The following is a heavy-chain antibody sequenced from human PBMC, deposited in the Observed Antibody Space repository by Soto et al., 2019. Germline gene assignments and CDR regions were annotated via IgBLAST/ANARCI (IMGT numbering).Heavy chain of an antibody. Sequence: GGSLRLSCAASGFTFSSYGMHWVRQAPGKGLEWVAVIWYDGSNKYYADSVKGRFTISRDNSKNTLYLQMNSLRAEDTAVYYCARDKMTTVTKAYYYGVDVWGQGTTVTVSS. J-gene: IGHJ6*02. D-gene: IGHD4-17*01. CDR2: IWYDGSNK. V-gene: IGHV3-33*01. CDR3: ARDKMTTVTKAYYYGVDV. CDR1: GFTFSSYG.